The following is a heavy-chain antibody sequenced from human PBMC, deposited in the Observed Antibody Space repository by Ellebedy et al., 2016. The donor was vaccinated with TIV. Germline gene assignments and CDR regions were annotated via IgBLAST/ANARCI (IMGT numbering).Heavy chain of an antibody. CDR3: ARGPVRYCSGGSCYEDDAFDI. CDR2: IIPIFGTA. Sequence: SVKVSCXASGGTFSSYAISWVRQAPGQGLEWMGGIIPIFGTANYAQKFQGRVTITADESTSTAYMELSSLRSEDTAVYYCARGPVRYCSGGSCYEDDAFDIWGQGTMVTVSS. V-gene: IGHV1-69*13. D-gene: IGHD2-15*01. J-gene: IGHJ3*02. CDR1: GGTFSSYA.